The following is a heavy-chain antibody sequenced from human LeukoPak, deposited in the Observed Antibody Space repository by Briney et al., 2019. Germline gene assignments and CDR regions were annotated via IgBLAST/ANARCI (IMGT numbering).Heavy chain of an antibody. D-gene: IGHD6-6*01. J-gene: IGHJ4*02. CDR1: GFAFSSYA. Sequence: PGGSLRLSCAASGFAFSSYAMNWVRQTPGKGLEWVSAISDSGSTYYGDSVKGRFTISRDNSKNTLYLQMNSLRAEDTAMYYCARDFTLYGSFSWFDYWGQGTLVTVSS. CDR2: ISDSGST. CDR3: ARDFTLYGSFSWFDY. V-gene: IGHV3-23*01.